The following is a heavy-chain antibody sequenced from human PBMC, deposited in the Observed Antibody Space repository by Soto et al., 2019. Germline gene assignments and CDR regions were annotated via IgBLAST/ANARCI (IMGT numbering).Heavy chain of an antibody. CDR3: ARRQGERVSPAFARLDY. Sequence: QITLKESGPTLVKPTQTLTLTCTLSGFSLSTSAVGVGWIRQPPGKALEWLGFVYGNDDKRYSPSLRSRLTITKDTTRNQVVLTMTNMDPLDTATYYCARRQGERVSPAFARLDYWGLGTLVTVSS. CDR2: VYGNDDK. CDR1: GFSLSTSAVG. D-gene: IGHD2-2*01. V-gene: IGHV2-5*01. J-gene: IGHJ4*02.